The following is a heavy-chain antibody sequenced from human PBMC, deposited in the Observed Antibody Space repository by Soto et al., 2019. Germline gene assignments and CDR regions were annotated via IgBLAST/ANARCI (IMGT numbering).Heavy chain of an antibody. CDR3: ARDTVTTNQQIVVVVAASPWYYGMDV. CDR2: IIPIFGTA. Sequence: SVKVSCKASGGTFSSYAISWVRQAPGQGLEWMGGIIPIFGTANYAQKFQGRVTITADESTSTAYMELSSLRSEDTAVYYCARDTVTTNQQIVVVVAASPWYYGMDVWGQGTTVTVSS. CDR1: GGTFSSYA. V-gene: IGHV1-69*13. D-gene: IGHD2-15*01. J-gene: IGHJ6*02.